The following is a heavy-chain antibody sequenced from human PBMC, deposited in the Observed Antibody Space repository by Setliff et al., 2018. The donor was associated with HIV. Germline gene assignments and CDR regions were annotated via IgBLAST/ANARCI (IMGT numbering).Heavy chain of an antibody. Sequence: SETLSLTCTVSGGSISSHFWSWIRQPPGKGLEWIGSIYYSGSTNYNPSLKSRVTISVVTSKNQFSLKLSSVTAADTAVYYCARGLSVYSYANVYYYHGMDVWGQGTTVTVSS. CDR2: IYYSGST. CDR1: GGSISSHF. V-gene: IGHV4-59*11. J-gene: IGHJ6*02. D-gene: IGHD5-18*01. CDR3: ARGLSVYSYANVYYYHGMDV.